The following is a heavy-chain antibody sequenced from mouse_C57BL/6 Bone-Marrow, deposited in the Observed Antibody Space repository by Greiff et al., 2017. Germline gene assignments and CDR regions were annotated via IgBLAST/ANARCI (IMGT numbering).Heavy chain of an antibody. Sequence: QVQLQQSGAELMKPGASVKLSCKATGYTFTGYWIEWVKQRPGHGLEWIGEILPGSGSTNYNEKFKGKATFTADTYSNTAYMQLSSLTTEDSAIYYCARGLYSNYGAWFAYWGQGTLVTVSA. D-gene: IGHD2-5*01. CDR1: GYTFTGYW. V-gene: IGHV1-9*01. J-gene: IGHJ3*01. CDR3: ARGLYSNYGAWFAY. CDR2: ILPGSGST.